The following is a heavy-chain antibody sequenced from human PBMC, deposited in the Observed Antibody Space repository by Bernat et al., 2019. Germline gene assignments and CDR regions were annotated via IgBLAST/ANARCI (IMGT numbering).Heavy chain of an antibody. D-gene: IGHD6-19*01. CDR3: ARHGLGRKGNWHFDL. CDR2: IYYSGGT. CDR1: GGSISGYY. J-gene: IGHJ2*01. V-gene: IGHV4-59*08. Sequence: QVQLQESGPGLVKPSETLSLTCTVSGGSISGYYWSWIRQPPGKGLEWIGNIYYSGGTKYNPSLKSRVTISVDTSKNQFSLKLSSVTAADTAGYYCARHGLGRKGNWHFDLWGRGTLVTVS.